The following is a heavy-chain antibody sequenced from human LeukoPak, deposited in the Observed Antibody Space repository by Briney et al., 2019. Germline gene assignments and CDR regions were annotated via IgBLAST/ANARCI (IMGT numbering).Heavy chain of an antibody. V-gene: IGHV3-49*04. CDR3: TRDHDFWSGLFDV. Sequence: SLRLSCTASGFTLGDYSLSWVRQAPEKGLEWVGCIRRKGYGGTTEYAPSVKGRFIISRNDSKSTAYLQMNSLKTEDTAVYYCTRDHDFWSGLFDVWGKGTTVTVSS. CDR1: GFTLGDYS. J-gene: IGHJ6*04. D-gene: IGHD3-3*01. CDR2: IRRKGYGGTT.